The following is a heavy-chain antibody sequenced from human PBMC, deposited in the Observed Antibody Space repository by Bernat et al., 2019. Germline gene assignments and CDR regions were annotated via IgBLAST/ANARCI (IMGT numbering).Heavy chain of an antibody. CDR3: ITQSYFSNTGWYRDAIDL. Sequence: EVQLVESGGGLIEPGGSLRLSCAASGFSFDDAWMGWVRQVPGKGLEWVCRIRLKTEGEIKDYAAPVKGRFTISRDDFKDMVYLQMNSLRAEDTAVYYCITQSYFSNTGWYRDAIDLWGQGTMVTVSA. J-gene: IGHJ3*01. CDR2: IRLKTEGEIK. CDR1: GFSFDDAW. D-gene: IGHD6-19*01. V-gene: IGHV3-15*05.